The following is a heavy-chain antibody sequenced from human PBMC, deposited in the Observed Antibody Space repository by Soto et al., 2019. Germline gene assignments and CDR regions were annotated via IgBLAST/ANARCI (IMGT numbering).Heavy chain of an antibody. CDR2: IKSKTDGGAT. J-gene: IGHJ4*02. CDR1: GFTFSNAW. D-gene: IGHD2-15*01. V-gene: IGHV3-15*01. Sequence: GGSLRLSCAASGFTFSNAWMYWVRQALGKGLACVGRIKSKTDGGATDFAAPVKGRFTISRYDSKNTLFLQMNSLKTEDTAVYYCATVSRCSGITCKQAIDYWGQGTLVTVSS. CDR3: ATVSRCSGITCKQAIDY.